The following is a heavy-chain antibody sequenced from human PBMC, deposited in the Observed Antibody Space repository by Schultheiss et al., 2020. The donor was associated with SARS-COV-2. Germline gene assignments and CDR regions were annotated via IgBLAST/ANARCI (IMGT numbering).Heavy chain of an antibody. J-gene: IGHJ6*02. D-gene: IGHD3-10*01. V-gene: IGHV3-30*04. CDR2: ISYDGSNK. Sequence: GGSLRLSCAASGFTFSSYAMHWVRQAPGKGLEWVAVISYDGSNKYYADSVKGRFTISRDNSKNTLYLQMNSLRVDDMAVYYCAGRMVRGALAVWGQGTTVTVSS. CDR1: GFTFSSYA. CDR3: AGRMVRGALAV.